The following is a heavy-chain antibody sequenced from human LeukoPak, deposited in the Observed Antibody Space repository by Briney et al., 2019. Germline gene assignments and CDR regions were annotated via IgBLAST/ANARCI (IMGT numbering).Heavy chain of an antibody. CDR2: IYPGDSDT. Sequence: GESLKISCKGSGYSFTSYWIGWVRQMPGKGLEWMGIIYPGDSDTRYSPSFQGQVTISADKSISTAYLQWSSLKASDTAVYYCARAGDIVVVPAAIRGPFREDYWGQGTLVTVSS. CDR1: GYSFTSYW. V-gene: IGHV5-51*01. D-gene: IGHD2-2*02. J-gene: IGHJ4*02. CDR3: ARAGDIVVVPAAIRGPFREDY.